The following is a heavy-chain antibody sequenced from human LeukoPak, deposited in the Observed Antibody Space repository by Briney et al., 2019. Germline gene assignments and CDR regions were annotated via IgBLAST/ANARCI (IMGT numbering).Heavy chain of an antibody. V-gene: IGHV3-23*01. CDR3: AKDLTVTTLGYFDY. CDR2: INSGDST. CDR1: GFTFGTYA. J-gene: IGHJ4*02. D-gene: IGHD4-17*01. Sequence: PGGSLRLSCAASGFTFGTYAMTWVRQAPGKGLGWVASINSGDSTYYGDSVKGRFTISRDRSKNTLYLQMNSLRAEDTAVYYCAKDLTVTTLGYFDYWGQGTLVTVSS.